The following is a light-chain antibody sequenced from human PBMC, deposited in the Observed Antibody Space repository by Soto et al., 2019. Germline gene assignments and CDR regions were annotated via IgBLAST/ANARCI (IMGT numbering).Light chain of an antibody. CDR1: SSDIGGYDF. CDR3: CSYTRTSNHYF. Sequence: QSALTQPASVSWSPGQSITISCTGTSSDIGGYDFVSCYQQRPGKAPKLMIYEVRYRPSGVSNRFSGSKSGNTASLTISGLQAEDEAVYYCCSYTRTSNHYFFGSGTKGTVL. V-gene: IGLV2-14*01. J-gene: IGLJ1*01. CDR2: EVR.